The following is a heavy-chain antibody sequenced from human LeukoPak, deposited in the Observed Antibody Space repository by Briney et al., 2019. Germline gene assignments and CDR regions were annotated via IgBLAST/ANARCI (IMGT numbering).Heavy chain of an antibody. Sequence: PSETLSLTCSVSGGSISRSSYYWGWIRQPPGKGPEWIGSVYYGGNTYYNPSLKSRVTISVDTSKNQFSLKLSSVTAAETAVYYCARETSQKGAHYMDVWGKGTTVTISS. J-gene: IGHJ6*03. CDR2: VYYGGNT. CDR1: GGSISRSSYY. V-gene: IGHV4-39*02. CDR3: ARETSQKGAHYMDV. D-gene: IGHD3-16*01.